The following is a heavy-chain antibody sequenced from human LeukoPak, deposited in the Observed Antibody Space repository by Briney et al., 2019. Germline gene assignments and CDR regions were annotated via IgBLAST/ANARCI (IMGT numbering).Heavy chain of an antibody. Sequence: GGSLRLSCAASGFTFSSYAMSWVRQAPGKGLEWVSTISDSGGSTYYADSVKGRFTISRDNSKNALYLQMNSLRVEDTAVYYCAKEGGIGAGYFDCWGQGTLVTVSS. CDR2: ISDSGGST. CDR3: AKEGGIGAGYFDC. D-gene: IGHD3-10*01. J-gene: IGHJ4*02. CDR1: GFTFSSYA. V-gene: IGHV3-23*01.